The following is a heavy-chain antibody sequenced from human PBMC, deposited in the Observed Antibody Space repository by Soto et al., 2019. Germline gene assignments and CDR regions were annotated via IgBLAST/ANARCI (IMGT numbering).Heavy chain of an antibody. CDR2: IKQDGSEK. V-gene: IGHV3-7*01. Sequence: EVQLVESGGGLVPPGGSLRLYCAGAGFTFSSYWMSWVRQAAGKGLEWVANIKQDGSEKYYVDSVNGRFTIPRDNAKNSLYLQMHSLRVEDTAVYYCAREKRANGYFDYWGQGTLVAVSP. CDR1: GFTFSSYW. D-gene: IGHD6-25*01. J-gene: IGHJ4*02. CDR3: AREKRANGYFDY.